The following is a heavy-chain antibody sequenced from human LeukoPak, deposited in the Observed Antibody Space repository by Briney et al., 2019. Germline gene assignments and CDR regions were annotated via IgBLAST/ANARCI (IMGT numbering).Heavy chain of an antibody. CDR2: ISSSSSTI. Sequence: GGSLRLSCAASGFTFSSYSMNWVRQAPGKGLEWVSYISSSSSTIYYADSVKGRFTISRDNAKNSLYLQMNSLRAEDTAVYYCARGVADRFDPWGQGTLVTVSS. J-gene: IGHJ5*02. V-gene: IGHV3-48*04. D-gene: IGHD2-15*01. CDR3: ARGVADRFDP. CDR1: GFTFSSYS.